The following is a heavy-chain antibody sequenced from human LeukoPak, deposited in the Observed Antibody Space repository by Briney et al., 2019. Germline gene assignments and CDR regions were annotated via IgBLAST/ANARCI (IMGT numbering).Heavy chain of an antibody. CDR3: AKDRGIISDY. Sequence: GGSLRLSCAASGFTFSTYAMTWVRQAPGKGLEWVSLISGTGGSTYYADSVKGRFTISRDNSKNTLYLQMNSLRAEDTAVYYCAKDRGIISDYWGQGTLVTVSS. J-gene: IGHJ4*02. CDR1: GFTFSTYA. D-gene: IGHD3-10*01. V-gene: IGHV3-23*01. CDR2: ISGTGGST.